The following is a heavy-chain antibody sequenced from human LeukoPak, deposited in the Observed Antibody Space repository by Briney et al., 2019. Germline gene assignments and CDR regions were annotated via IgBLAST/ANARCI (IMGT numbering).Heavy chain of an antibody. CDR2: IYPGDSDT. D-gene: IGHD3-16*01. CDR3: ARHSSSMTTLGQ. V-gene: IGHV5-51*01. CDR1: GYSFTSYW. J-gene: IGHJ4*02. Sequence: GESLQISCKGSGYSFTSYWIGWVRQLPGKGLEWMGIIYPGDSDTRYSPSFQGQVTMSADKSISTAYLQWSSLKASDTAMNYCARHSSSMTTLGQWGQGTLVTVSS.